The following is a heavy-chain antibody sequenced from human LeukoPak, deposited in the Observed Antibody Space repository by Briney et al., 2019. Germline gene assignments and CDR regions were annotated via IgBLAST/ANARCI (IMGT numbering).Heavy chain of an antibody. CDR2: ISYDGSNK. CDR1: GFTFSSYT. J-gene: IGHJ4*02. CDR3: ARGPSGWPYY. D-gene: IGHD6-19*01. Sequence: PGGSLRLSCAASGFTFSSYTMHWVRQAPGKGLEWVAVISYDGSNKYYADSVKGRFTISRDNSKNTLYLQMNSLRAEDTALYYCARGPSGWPYYWGQGTLVTVSS. V-gene: IGHV3-30-3*01.